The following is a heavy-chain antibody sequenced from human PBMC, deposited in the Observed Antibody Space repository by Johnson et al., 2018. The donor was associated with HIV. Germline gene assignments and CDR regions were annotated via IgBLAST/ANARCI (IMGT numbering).Heavy chain of an antibody. D-gene: IGHD3-16*01. CDR3: ARDKVGVTAFDI. CDR2: IYSGGRT. V-gene: IGHV3-53*01. Sequence: EVQLVESGGGLIQPGGSLRLSCAASGFTVSSNYMNWVRQAPGKVLEWVSVIYSGGRTYYADSVKGRFTISRDNSKNTLYLQMNSLRAEDTAVYYCARDKVGVTAFDIWGQGTMVTVSS. CDR1: GFTVSSNY. J-gene: IGHJ3*02.